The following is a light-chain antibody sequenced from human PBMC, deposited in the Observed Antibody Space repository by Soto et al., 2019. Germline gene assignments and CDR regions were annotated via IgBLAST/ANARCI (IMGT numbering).Light chain of an antibody. Sequence: IPMTHSPATLSASVSYRVTITFLASQSIMTWMALYNQKAGKAPKLLVYDASTFESGVPSRFSGSGSGTEFTLTISSLQADDFATYYCQQYNSDWTFGQGTKVDIK. J-gene: IGKJ1*01. V-gene: IGKV1-5*01. CDR3: QQYNSDWT. CDR2: DAS. CDR1: QSIMTW.